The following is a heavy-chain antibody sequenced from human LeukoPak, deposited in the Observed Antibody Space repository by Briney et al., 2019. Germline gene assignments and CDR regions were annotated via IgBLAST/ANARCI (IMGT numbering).Heavy chain of an antibody. D-gene: IGHD5-12*01. V-gene: IGHV3-53*01. Sequence: GGSLGLSCAASGFTVSSNYMSWVRQAPGKGLEWVSVIYSDANTYYADSVKGRFTISRDNSKNTLYLQMNNLRGEDTAVFYCARDGYSGYHWLTWGQGTLVTVSS. J-gene: IGHJ5*02. CDR2: IYSDANT. CDR3: ARDGYSGYHWLT. CDR1: GFTVSSNY.